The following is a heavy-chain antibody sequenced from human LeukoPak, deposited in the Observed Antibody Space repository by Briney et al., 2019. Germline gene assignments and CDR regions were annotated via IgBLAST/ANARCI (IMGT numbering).Heavy chain of an antibody. J-gene: IGHJ4*02. CDR2: ISYDGSNK. V-gene: IGHV3-30*03. Sequence: GGSLRLSCAASGFTFSSYGMHWVRQAPGKGLEWVAVISYDGSNKYYADSVKGRFTISRDNSKNTLYLQMSSLRAEDTAVYYCARGDYGDVGTYFDYWGQGTLVTVSS. D-gene: IGHD4-17*01. CDR3: ARGDYGDVGTYFDY. CDR1: GFTFSSYG.